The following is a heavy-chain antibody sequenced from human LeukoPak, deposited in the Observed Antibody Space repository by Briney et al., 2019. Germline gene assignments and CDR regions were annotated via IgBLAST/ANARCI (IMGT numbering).Heavy chain of an antibody. J-gene: IGHJ4*02. CDR1: GYTFTTYG. D-gene: IGHD4-23*01. CDR3: ARSDFGGAADY. V-gene: IGHV1-18*01. Sequence: GASVKVSCKASGYTFTTYGISWVRQAPGQGLEWMGWISGYNGNTNYAQKLQGRVTMTTDTSTSTASMELRSLRSDDTAIYYCARSDFGGAADYWGQGTLVTFS. CDR2: ISGYNGNT.